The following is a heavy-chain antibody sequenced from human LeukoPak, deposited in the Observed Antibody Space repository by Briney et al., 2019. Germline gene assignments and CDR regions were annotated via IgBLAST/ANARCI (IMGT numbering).Heavy chain of an antibody. J-gene: IGHJ3*02. CDR3: ARGYYDSSGYYGRDAFDI. V-gene: IGHV1-69*13. CDR1: GGTFSSYA. Sequence: ASVKVSCKASGGTFSSYAISLVRQAPGQGLEWMGGIIPIFGTANYAQKFQGRVTITADESTSTAYMELSSLRSEDTAVYYCARGYYDSSGYYGRDAFDIWGQGTMVTVSS. D-gene: IGHD3-22*01. CDR2: IIPIFGTA.